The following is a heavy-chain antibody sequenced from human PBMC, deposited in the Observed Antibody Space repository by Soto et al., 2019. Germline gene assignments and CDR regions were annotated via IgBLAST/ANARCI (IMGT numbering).Heavy chain of an antibody. Sequence: QVQLVESGGGVVQPGRSLRLSCAASGFTFSSYGMHWVRQAPGKGLEWVAVIWYDGSNKYYADSGKGRFTISRDNSKNTLYLQMNSLRAEDTAVYYCARDQGSNGYYGMDVWGQGTTVTVSS. CDR3: ARDQGSNGYYGMDV. CDR2: IWYDGSNK. V-gene: IGHV3-33*01. J-gene: IGHJ6*02. CDR1: GFTFSSYG. D-gene: IGHD3-10*01.